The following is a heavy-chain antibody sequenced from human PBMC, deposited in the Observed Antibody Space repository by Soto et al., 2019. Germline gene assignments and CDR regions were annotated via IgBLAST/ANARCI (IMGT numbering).Heavy chain of an antibody. V-gene: IGHV1-69*06. CDR1: ADTFNSYA. J-gene: IGHJ4*02. Sequence: QVQLVQSGAEVKKPGSSVKVSCRASADTFNSYAISWVRQAPGQGLEWMGGIVPFIGTTNYEERLQGRATITADKSTRTVYMELSSLRSEDTAVYYCARGGFSSSWGFDYWGQGTLVTVSS. CDR3: ARGGFSSSWGFDY. D-gene: IGHD6-13*01. CDR2: IVPFIGTT.